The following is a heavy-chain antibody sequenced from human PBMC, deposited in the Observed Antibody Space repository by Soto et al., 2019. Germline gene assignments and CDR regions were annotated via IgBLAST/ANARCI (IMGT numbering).Heavy chain of an antibody. Sequence: ASVKVSCKASGGTFSSYTISWVRQAPGQGLEWMGRIIPILGIANYAQKFQGRVTITADKSTSTAYMELSSLRSEDTAVYYCARDVTRGYSFVGGTPNWFDPWGQGTLVTGSS. CDR2: IIPILGIA. CDR1: GGTFSSYT. CDR3: ARDVTRGYSFVGGTPNWFDP. V-gene: IGHV1-69*04. J-gene: IGHJ5*02. D-gene: IGHD5-18*01.